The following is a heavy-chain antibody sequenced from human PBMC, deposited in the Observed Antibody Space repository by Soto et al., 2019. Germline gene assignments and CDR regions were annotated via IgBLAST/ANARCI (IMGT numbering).Heavy chain of an antibody. CDR1: GGTFSSYA. Sequence: GASVKVSWKASGGTFSSYAISWVRQAPGQGLEWMGGIIPIFGTANYAQKFQGRVTITADESTSTAYMELSSLRSEDTAVYYCARDSWVDTAMVYYYYGMDVWGQGTTVTVSS. CDR3: ARDSWVDTAMVYYYYGMDV. V-gene: IGHV1-69*13. J-gene: IGHJ6*02. D-gene: IGHD5-18*01. CDR2: IIPIFGTA.